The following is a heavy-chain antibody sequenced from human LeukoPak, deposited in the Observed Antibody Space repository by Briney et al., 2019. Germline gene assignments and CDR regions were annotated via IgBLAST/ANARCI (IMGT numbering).Heavy chain of an antibody. J-gene: IGHJ4*02. CDR3: ASGGYSYGYTRLYYFDY. D-gene: IGHD5-18*01. Sequence: KPSETLSLTCTVSGGPISSYYWSWLRQPPGKGLEWIGYIYYSGSTNYNPSLKSRVTISVDTSNNQFALKLSSVTAADTAVYYCASGGYSYGYTRLYYFDYWGQGTLVTVSS. CDR1: GGPISSYY. CDR2: IYYSGST. V-gene: IGHV4-59*08.